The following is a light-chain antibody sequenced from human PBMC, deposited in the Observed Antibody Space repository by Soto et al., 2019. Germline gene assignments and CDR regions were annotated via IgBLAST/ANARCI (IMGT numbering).Light chain of an antibody. V-gene: IGKV1-39*01. Sequence: DIQITQSPSSLSASVGDRVTITCRASQSISSHLNWYQQKPGKAPKLLIYSASNLQSGVPSRFSGSGSGTDFTLTISSLQPDDFATYYCQQYNSYSQTFGQGTKVDIK. CDR3: QQYNSYSQT. CDR1: QSISSH. J-gene: IGKJ1*01. CDR2: SAS.